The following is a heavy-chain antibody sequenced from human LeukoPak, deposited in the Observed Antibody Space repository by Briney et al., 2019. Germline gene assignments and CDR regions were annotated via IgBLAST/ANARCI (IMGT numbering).Heavy chain of an antibody. CDR3: ANLPRSPVDRGLNNYYYYMDV. D-gene: IGHD2/OR15-2a*01. CDR1: GFTFSSYA. CDR2: ISGSGGST. V-gene: IGHV3-23*01. J-gene: IGHJ6*03. Sequence: PGGSLRLSCAASGFTFSSYAMSWVRQAPGKGLEWVSAISGSGGSTYYADSVKGRFTISRDNSKNTLYLQMNSLRAEDTAVYYCANLPRSPVDRGLNNYYYYMDVWGKGTTVTVPS.